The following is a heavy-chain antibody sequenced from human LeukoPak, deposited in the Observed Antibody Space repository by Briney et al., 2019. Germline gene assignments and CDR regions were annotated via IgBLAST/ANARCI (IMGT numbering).Heavy chain of an antibody. CDR2: INPNSGGT. Sequence: ASVKVSCKASGYSFTDYYMHWVRQAPGQGLEWMGWINPNSGGTNYAQKFQGRVTMTRDTSISTAYMELNRLRFYDTVVYYCARGPRITIFGVVMANDAFDIWGQGTMVTVSS. J-gene: IGHJ3*02. CDR3: ARGPRITIFGVVMANDAFDI. D-gene: IGHD3-3*01. CDR1: GYSFTDYY. V-gene: IGHV1-2*02.